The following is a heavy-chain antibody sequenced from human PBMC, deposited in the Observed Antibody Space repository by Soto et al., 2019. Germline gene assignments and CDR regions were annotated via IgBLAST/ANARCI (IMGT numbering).Heavy chain of an antibody. CDR3: ARGLYSSSQLYFDY. CDR2: INHSGST. D-gene: IGHD6-13*01. J-gene: IGHJ4*02. CDR1: GGSFSGYY. V-gene: IGHV4-34*01. Sequence: PSETLSLTCAVYGGSFSGYYWSWIRQPPGKGLEWIGEINHSGSTNYNPSLKSRVTISVDTSKNQFSLKLSSVTAADTAVYYCARGLYSSSQLYFDYWGQGTLVTVSS.